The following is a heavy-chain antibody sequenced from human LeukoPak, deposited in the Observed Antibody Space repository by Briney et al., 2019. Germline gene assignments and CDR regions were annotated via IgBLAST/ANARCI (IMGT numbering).Heavy chain of an antibody. D-gene: IGHD2-2*01. CDR3: ARDSQYCSSTSCYGTDDY. J-gene: IGHJ4*02. CDR1: GYTFTSYG. CDR2: ISAYNGNT. V-gene: IGHV1-18*04. Sequence: ASVKVSCKASGYTFTSYGISWVRQAPGQGLEWMGWISAYNGNTNYAQKLQDRVTMTTDTSTSTAYMELRSLRSDDTAVYYCARDSQYCSSTSCYGTDDYWGQGTLVTVSS.